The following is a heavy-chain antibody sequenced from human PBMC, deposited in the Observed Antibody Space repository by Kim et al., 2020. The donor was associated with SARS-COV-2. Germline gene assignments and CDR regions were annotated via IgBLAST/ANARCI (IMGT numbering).Heavy chain of an antibody. V-gene: IGHV1-3*01. J-gene: IGHJ3*02. Sequence: KFQGRVTITRDTSASTAYMELSSLRSEDTAVYYCARVGLYNWINDAFDIWGQGTMVTVSS. D-gene: IGHD1-1*01. CDR3: ARVGLYNWINDAFDI.